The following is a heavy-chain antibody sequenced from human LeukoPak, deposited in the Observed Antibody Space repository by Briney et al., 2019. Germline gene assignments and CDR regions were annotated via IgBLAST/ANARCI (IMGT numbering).Heavy chain of an antibody. J-gene: IGHJ4*02. D-gene: IGHD2-2*02. CDR2: ISAYNGNT. CDR3: ARGIVVVPAAIYYFDY. Sequence: GASVKVSCKASGYTFTSYGISWVRQAPGQGLEWMGWISAYNGNTNYAQKLQGRVTRTTDTSTSTAYMELRSLRSDDTAVYYCARGIVVVPAAIYYFDYWGQGTLVTVSS. V-gene: IGHV1-18*01. CDR1: GYTFTSYG.